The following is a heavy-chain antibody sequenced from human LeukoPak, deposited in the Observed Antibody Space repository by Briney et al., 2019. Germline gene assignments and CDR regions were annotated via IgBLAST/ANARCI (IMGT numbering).Heavy chain of an antibody. J-gene: IGHJ4*02. D-gene: IGHD7-27*01. CDR1: GGSISSGDYY. CDR2: IYYSGST. Sequence: SETLSLTCTVSGGSISSGDYYWSWIRQPPGKGLEWIGYIYYSGSTNYNPSLKSRVTISVDTSKNQFSLKLSSETAADTAVYYCVRGWGSGYFDYWGQGTLVTVSS. V-gene: IGHV4-61*08. CDR3: VRGWGSGYFDY.